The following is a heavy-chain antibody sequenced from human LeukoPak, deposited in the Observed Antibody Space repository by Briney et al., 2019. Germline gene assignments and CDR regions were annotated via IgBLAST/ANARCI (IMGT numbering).Heavy chain of an antibody. D-gene: IGHD6-13*01. CDR3: ARDRMAAAGPSRWIGMDV. V-gene: IGHV1-18*01. CDR2: ISAYNGNT. J-gene: IGHJ6*02. CDR1: GYTFTSYG. Sequence: ASVKVCCKASGYTFTSYGISWVRQAPGQGLEWMGWISAYNGNTNYAQKLQGRVTMTTDTSTGTAYMELRSLRSDDTAVYYCARDRMAAAGPSRWIGMDVWGQGTTVTVSS.